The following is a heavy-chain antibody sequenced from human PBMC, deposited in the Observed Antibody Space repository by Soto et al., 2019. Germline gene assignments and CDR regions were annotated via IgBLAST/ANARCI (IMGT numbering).Heavy chain of an antibody. CDR3: ARGEVLQSSTDY. D-gene: IGHD2-8*02. Sequence: EVQLVESGGGLVQPGGSLRLSCAAPGFTVSSNYMSWVRQAPGKGLEWVSVIYSGGSTYYADSVKGRFTISRHNSNNTLYLQMHSLRPEDTAVYYCARGEVLQSSTDYWGQGTLVTVSS. CDR2: IYSGGST. J-gene: IGHJ4*02. V-gene: IGHV3-53*04. CDR1: GFTVSSNY.